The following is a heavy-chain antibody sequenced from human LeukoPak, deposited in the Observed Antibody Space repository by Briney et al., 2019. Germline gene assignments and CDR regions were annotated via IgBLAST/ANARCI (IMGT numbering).Heavy chain of an antibody. CDR1: GFTFSSYW. J-gene: IGHJ3*02. D-gene: IGHD2-2*01. CDR2: IKQDGSEK. CDR3: ARAVVPAAPGAFDI. V-gene: IGHV3-7*01. Sequence: GGSLRLSCAASGFTFSSYWTSWVRQAPGMGLEWVANIKQDGSEKYYVDSVKGRFTISRDNAKNSLYLQMNSLRAEDTAVYYCARAVVPAAPGAFDIWGQGTMVTVSS.